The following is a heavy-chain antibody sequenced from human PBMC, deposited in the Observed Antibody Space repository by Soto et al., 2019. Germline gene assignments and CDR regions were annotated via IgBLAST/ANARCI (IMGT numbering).Heavy chain of an antibody. D-gene: IGHD2-15*01. CDR2: IYHSGST. V-gene: IGHV4-30-2*01. CDR3: ARALCSGGSCDRSYYYYYGMDV. J-gene: IGHJ6*02. CDR1: GGSISSGGYS. Sequence: QLQLQESGSGLVKPSQTLSLTCAVSGGSISSGGYSWSWIRQPPGKGLEWIGYIYHSGSTYYNPSLKSRVTSSVDRSKNQFSLKLSSVTAADTAVYYCARALCSGGSCDRSYYYYYGMDVWGQGTTVTVSS.